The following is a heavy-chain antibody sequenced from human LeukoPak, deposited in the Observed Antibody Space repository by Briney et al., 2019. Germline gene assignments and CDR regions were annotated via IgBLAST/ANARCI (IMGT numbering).Heavy chain of an antibody. D-gene: IGHD3-9*01. Sequence: ASVKVSCKASGYTFTGYYMHWVRQAPGQGLEWMGIINPSGGSTSYAQKFQGRVTMTRDMSASTVYMELSSLRSEDTAVYYCARGFRYFEVGRQKGGQGTLVTVSS. V-gene: IGHV1-46*01. CDR2: INPSGGST. CDR1: GYTFTGYY. CDR3: ARGFRYFEVGRQK. J-gene: IGHJ4*02.